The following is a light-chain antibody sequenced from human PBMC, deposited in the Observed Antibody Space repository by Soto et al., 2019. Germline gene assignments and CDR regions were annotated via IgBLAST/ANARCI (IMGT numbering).Light chain of an antibody. CDR2: GAY. CDR3: QQYGNSPFT. CDR1: QSISSTS. V-gene: IGKV3-20*01. J-gene: IGKJ5*01. Sequence: VFTQFPGTLSLSLGERATLSGMASQSISSTSLAWYQQKPGQAPRLLIYGAYTRATGIPDRFSGSESGTDFTLTISRLEPEDFVVYYCQQYGNSPFTVGPGTRLEIK.